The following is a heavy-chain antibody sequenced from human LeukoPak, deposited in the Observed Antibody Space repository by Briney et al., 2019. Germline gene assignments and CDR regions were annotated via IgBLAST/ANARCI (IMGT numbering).Heavy chain of an antibody. V-gene: IGHV4-59*08. D-gene: IGHD3-22*01. J-gene: IGHJ3*02. Sequence: PSETLSLTCTVSGGSISSYYWSWIRQPPGKGLEWIGYIYYSGSTNYNPSLKSRVTISVDTSKNRFSLKLSSVTAADTAVYYCARRDYDSSGYYHAFDIWGQGTMVTVSS. CDR3: ARRDYDSSGYYHAFDI. CDR1: GGSISSYY. CDR2: IYYSGST.